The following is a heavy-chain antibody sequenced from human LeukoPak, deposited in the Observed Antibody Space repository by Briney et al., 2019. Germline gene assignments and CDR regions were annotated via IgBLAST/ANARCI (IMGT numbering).Heavy chain of an antibody. J-gene: IGHJ6*03. D-gene: IGHD2-2*01. V-gene: IGHV1-69*13. Sequence: SVKVSCKASGYTFTSYGISWVRQAPGQGLEWMGGIIPIFGTANYAQKFQGRVTITADESTSTAYMELSSLRSEDTAVYYCARGGIVVVPAAREPMDVWGKGTTVTVSS. CDR1: GYTFTSYG. CDR3: ARGGIVVVPAAREPMDV. CDR2: IIPIFGTA.